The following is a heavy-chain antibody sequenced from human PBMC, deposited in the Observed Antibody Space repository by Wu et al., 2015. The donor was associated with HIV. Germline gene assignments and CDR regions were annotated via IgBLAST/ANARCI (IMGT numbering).Heavy chain of an antibody. CDR1: NYTFTSYG. Sequence: VQLVQSGAEVKKPGPSVKVSCKASNYTFTSYGISWVRQAPGQGLEWMGWISAYNGNTNYAQKLQGRVTMTTDTSTSTAYMQLRSLRSDDTAVYYCASSMITFGGVIARENAFDIWGQGTMVTVSS. CDR2: ISAYNGNT. V-gene: IGHV1-18*01. J-gene: IGHJ3*02. D-gene: IGHD3-16*02. CDR3: ASSMITFGGVIARENAFDI.